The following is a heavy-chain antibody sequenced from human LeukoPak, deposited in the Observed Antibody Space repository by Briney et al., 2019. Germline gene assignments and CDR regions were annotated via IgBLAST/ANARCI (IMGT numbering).Heavy chain of an antibody. CDR2: ISSSSSYI. CDR1: GFTFSSYS. V-gene: IGHV3-21*04. J-gene: IGHJ4*02. CDR3: AREGIVGSTRDY. D-gene: IGHD1-26*01. Sequence: GGSLRLSCAASGFTFSSYSMNWVRQAPGKGLEWVSSISSSSSYIYYADSVKGRFTISRDNAKNSLYLQMNSLRAEDTAVYYCAREGIVGSTRDYWGQGTLVTVSS.